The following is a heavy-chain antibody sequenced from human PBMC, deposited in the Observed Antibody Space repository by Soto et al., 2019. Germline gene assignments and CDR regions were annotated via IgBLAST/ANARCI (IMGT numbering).Heavy chain of an antibody. J-gene: IGHJ6*02. V-gene: IGHV1-18*01. CDR3: VKDRDSNSWPSRDV. CDR2: ISPNSGNT. CDR1: GYTFTRNC. Sequence: GASVKVSCKASGYTFTRNCISWVRRAPGQGLEWMGWISPNSGNTRYAQKLQDRVIMTTDTSTSTAYMELRSLRSDDTAVYYCVKDRDSNSWPSRDVWGPGTTVTVSS. D-gene: IGHD3-22*01.